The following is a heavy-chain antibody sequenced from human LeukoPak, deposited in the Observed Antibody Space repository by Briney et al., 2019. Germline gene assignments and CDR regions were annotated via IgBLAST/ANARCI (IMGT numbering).Heavy chain of an antibody. Sequence: GGSLRLSCAVSGFTVSSNYMSWVRQAPGKGLEWVSVIYSGGSTYYADSVKGRFTISRDNSKNTLYLQMSSLRAEDTAVYYCGSCFRVNAFDIWDQGTMVTVSS. J-gene: IGHJ3*02. CDR2: IYSGGST. CDR1: GFTVSSNY. V-gene: IGHV3-66*01. D-gene: IGHD2-21*01. CDR3: GSCFRVNAFDI.